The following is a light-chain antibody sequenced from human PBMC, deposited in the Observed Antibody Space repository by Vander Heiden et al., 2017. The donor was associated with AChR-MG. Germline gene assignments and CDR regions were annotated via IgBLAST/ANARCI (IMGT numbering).Light chain of an antibody. CDR1: RSDVGGCDY. CDR3: SSYTTTSTLV. V-gene: IGLV2-14*01. CDR2: GVS. J-gene: IGLJ2*01. Sequence: QSALTQPASVSGSPGQSTTIPCTGTRSDVGGCDYVSWYQDPPGKAPNLMIYGVSDRPAAVSNRFSGSKSANTASLTISGPQAEAEADYYCSSYTTTSTLVFGGGTKLTVL.